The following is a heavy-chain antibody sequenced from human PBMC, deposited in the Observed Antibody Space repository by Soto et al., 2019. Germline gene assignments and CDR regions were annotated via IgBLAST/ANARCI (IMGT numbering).Heavy chain of an antibody. CDR1: GGSFSGYY. V-gene: IGHV4-34*01. CDR2: INHSGST. CDR3: AREGIAVAGKRD. J-gene: IGHJ4*02. Sequence: QVQLQQWGAGLLKPSETLSLTCAVYGGSFSGYYWSWIRQPPGKGLEWIGEINHSGSTNYNPSLKSRVTISVDTSMNQFSLKLSSVTAADTAVYYCAREGIAVAGKRDWGQGTLVTVSS. D-gene: IGHD6-19*01.